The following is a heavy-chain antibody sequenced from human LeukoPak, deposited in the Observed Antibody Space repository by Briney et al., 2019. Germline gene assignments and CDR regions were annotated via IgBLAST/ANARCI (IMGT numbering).Heavy chain of an antibody. CDR2: IIPILGIA. Sequence: PGASVKVSCKASGYTFTGYYMHWVRQAPGQGLEWMGRIIPILGIANYAQKFQGRVTITADKSTSTAYMELSSLRSEDTAVYYCASPGPSAYCGGDCYSGSSAFDIWGQGTMVTVSS. J-gene: IGHJ3*02. CDR3: ASPGPSAYCGGDCYSGSSAFDI. CDR1: GYTFTGYY. D-gene: IGHD2-21*02. V-gene: IGHV1-69*02.